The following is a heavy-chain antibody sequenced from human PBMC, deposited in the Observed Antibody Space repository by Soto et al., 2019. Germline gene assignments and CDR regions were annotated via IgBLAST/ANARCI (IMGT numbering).Heavy chain of an antibody. CDR3: AREARMVRGVIGWFDP. V-gene: IGHV4-34*01. CDR2: INHSGST. Sequence: QVQLQQWGAGLLKPSETLSLTCAVYGGSFSGYYWSWIRQPPGKGLEWIGEINHSGSTNYNPSLKSRATISXXTXKXXFSLKLSSVTAADTAVYYCAREARMVRGVIGWFDPWGQGTLVTVSS. J-gene: IGHJ5*02. D-gene: IGHD3-10*01. CDR1: GGSFSGYY.